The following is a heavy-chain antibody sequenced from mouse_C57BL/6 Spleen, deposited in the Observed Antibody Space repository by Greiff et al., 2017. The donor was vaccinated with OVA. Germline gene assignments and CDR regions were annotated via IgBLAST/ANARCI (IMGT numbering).Heavy chain of an antibody. V-gene: IGHV1-19*01. J-gene: IGHJ2*01. CDR1: GYTFTDYY. CDR3: ARAGNYEYFDY. D-gene: IGHD2-1*01. CDR2: INPYNGGT. Sequence: EVQLQQSGPVLVKPGASVKMSCKASGYTFTDYYMNWVKQSHGKSLEWIGVINPYNGGTSYNQKFKGKATLTVDKSSSTAYMELNSLTSEDSAVYYCARAGNYEYFDYWGQGTTLTVSS.